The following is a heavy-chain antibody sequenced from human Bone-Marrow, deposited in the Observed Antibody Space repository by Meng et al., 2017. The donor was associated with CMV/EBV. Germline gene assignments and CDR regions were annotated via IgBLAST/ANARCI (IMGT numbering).Heavy chain of an antibody. Sequence: SVKVSCKASGGTFSSYAISWVRQAPGRGLEWMGGIIPILGIANYAQQFQGRVTITADKSTSTAYMELSSLRSEDTAVYYCDRKKAAGTDLCWFDPWGQGTRVTVSS. J-gene: IGHJ5*02. CDR3: DRKKAAGTDLCWFDP. CDR1: GGTFSSYA. V-gene: IGHV1-69*10. D-gene: IGHD6-13*01. CDR2: IIPILGIA.